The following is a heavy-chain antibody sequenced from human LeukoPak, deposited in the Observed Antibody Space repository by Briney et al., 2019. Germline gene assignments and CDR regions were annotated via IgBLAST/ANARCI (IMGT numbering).Heavy chain of an antibody. CDR2: INQDGSEK. V-gene: IGHV3-7*01. J-gene: IGHJ3*02. Sequence: GGSLRLSCVASKCTFSRYWMTWVRQSPEKGLEWVANINQDGSEKQYADSVKGRFTISRDNAENSLYLQMNSLRSEDTATYYCARDPYKSGGCGAFDIWGQGTVVAVSS. CDR1: KCTFSRYW. CDR3: ARDPYKSGGCGAFDI. D-gene: IGHD2-15*01.